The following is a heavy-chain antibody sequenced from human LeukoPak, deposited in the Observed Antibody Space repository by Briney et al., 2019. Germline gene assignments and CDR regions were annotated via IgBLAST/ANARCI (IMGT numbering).Heavy chain of an antibody. J-gene: IGHJ4*02. CDR2: IYYSGST. CDR3: ARGTFDY. CDR1: GGSISSYY. Sequence: PSETLSLTCTVSGGSISSYYLSWIRQPPGKGLEWIGYIYYSGSTNYNPSLKSRVTISVDTSKNQFSLKLSSVTAADTAVYYCARGTFDYWGQGTLVTVSS. V-gene: IGHV4-59*01.